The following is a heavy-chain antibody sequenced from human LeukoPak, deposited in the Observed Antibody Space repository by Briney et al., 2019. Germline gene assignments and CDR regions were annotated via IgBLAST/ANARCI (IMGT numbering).Heavy chain of an antibody. D-gene: IGHD2-15*01. Sequence: ASVKVSCKASGYTFTTYDMNWVRQATGQGLEWMGWVTPNSGNTGYAQKFQGRVTITRDTSTSTAYMELSSLISEDTAVYYCVRGSHVPRGWPHADHFDYWGQGTLVTVSS. CDR1: GYTFTTYD. CDR2: VTPNSGNT. V-gene: IGHV1-8*01. CDR3: VRGSHVPRGWPHADHFDY. J-gene: IGHJ4*02.